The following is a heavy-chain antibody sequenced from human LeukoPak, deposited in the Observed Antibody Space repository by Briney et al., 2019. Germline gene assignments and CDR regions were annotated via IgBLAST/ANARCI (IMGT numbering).Heavy chain of an antibody. CDR1: GGSISSSSYY. V-gene: IGHV4-39*01. CDR3: ARSASSGYYYFDY. J-gene: IGHJ4*02. CDR2: IYYSGST. D-gene: IGHD3-22*01. Sequence: SETLSLTCTVSGGSISSSSYYWGWIRQPPGKGLEWIGSIYYSGSTYYNPSLKSRVTISVDTSKNQFSLKLSSVTAADTAVYYCARSASSGYYYFDYWGQGTLVTVSS.